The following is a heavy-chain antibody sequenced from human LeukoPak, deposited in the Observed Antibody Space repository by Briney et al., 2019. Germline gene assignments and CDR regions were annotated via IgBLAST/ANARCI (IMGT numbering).Heavy chain of an antibody. CDR3: ATVAPQSMVRGEHIDN. CDR2: IQSKTDGGTT. Sequence: GALRLSCAASGFTFSNAWMSWVRQAPGKGLEWVGRIQSKTDGGTTDYAAPVKGRFTISRDDSKNTLYLQMNSLKTEDTAVYYCATVAPQSMVRGEHIDNWGEGTLVTVSS. D-gene: IGHD3-10*01. J-gene: IGHJ4*02. V-gene: IGHV3-15*01. CDR1: GFTFSNAW.